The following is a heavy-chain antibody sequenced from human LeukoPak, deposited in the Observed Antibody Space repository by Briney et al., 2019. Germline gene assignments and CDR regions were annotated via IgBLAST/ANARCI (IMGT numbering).Heavy chain of an antibody. V-gene: IGHV3-43*02. Sequence: GGSLRLSCAASGFTFDDYVMHWVRQAQGKGLEWVSLISGDGDSTDYADSVKGRFTISRDNSKNSLYLQMNSLRTEDTALYYCAKDVYCSQTNCYMYFDYWGQGTLVTVSS. CDR3: AKDVYCSQTNCYMYFDY. CDR1: GFTFDDYV. CDR2: ISGDGDST. D-gene: IGHD2-2*02. J-gene: IGHJ4*02.